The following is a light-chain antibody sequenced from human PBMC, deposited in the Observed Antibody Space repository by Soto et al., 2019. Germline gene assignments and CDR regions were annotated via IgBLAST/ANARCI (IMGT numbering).Light chain of an antibody. CDR1: SPNIGSNF. V-gene: IGLV1-47*01. J-gene: IGLJ2*01. CDR2: RNN. Sequence: QSVLTQPPSASGTPGQRVAISCSGSSPNIGSNFAYWYQHFPGTAPKLLILRNNQRPSGVPDRFSASKSGTSASLSISGLRPEDEADYYCAEWDDSLKSVVFGGGTKLTVL. CDR3: AEWDDSLKSVV.